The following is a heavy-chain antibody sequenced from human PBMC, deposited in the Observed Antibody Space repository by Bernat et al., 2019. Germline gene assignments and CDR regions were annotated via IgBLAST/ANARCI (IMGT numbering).Heavy chain of an antibody. CDR2: IWYDGSNK. D-gene: IGHD6-13*01. CDR3: ARGVGHSSSLNYYYYYGMDV. Sequence: QVQLVESGGGVVQPGRSLRLSCAASGFTFSSYGMHWVRQAPGKGLEWVAVIWYDGSNKYYADSVKGRFTISRDNSKNTLYLQMNSLRAEDTAVYYCARGVGHSSSLNYYYYYGMDVWGQGTTVTVSS. V-gene: IGHV3-33*01. J-gene: IGHJ6*02. CDR1: GFTFSSYG.